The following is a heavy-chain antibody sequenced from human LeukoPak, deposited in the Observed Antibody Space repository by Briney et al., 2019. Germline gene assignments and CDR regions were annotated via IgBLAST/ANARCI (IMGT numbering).Heavy chain of an antibody. Sequence: PGGSLRLSCAASGFTFSRYWMHWVRQAPGKGLVWVSRIIGDGSVTTYADSVKGRFTISRDNSKNTLYVQMSSLRAEDTAVYYCARSNNGGWGYCDYWGQGSLVTVSS. CDR1: GFTFSRYW. CDR2: IIGDGSVT. J-gene: IGHJ4*02. CDR3: ARSNNGGWGYCDY. D-gene: IGHD3-16*01. V-gene: IGHV3-74*01.